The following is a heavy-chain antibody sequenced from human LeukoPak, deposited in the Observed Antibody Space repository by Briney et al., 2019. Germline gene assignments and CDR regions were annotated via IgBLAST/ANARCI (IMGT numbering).Heavy chain of an antibody. J-gene: IGHJ4*02. CDR3: AIPKRGYSHGHFDF. Sequence: SVKVSCKASGYTFTSYGISWVRQAPGQGLEWMGGIIPIFHKTDYSQKFQGRVTITADESTTTVYMELSSVTSEDTAIYYCAIPKRGYSHGHFDFWGQGTLVTVSS. CDR1: GYTFTSYG. CDR2: IIPIFHKT. V-gene: IGHV1-69*13. D-gene: IGHD5-12*01.